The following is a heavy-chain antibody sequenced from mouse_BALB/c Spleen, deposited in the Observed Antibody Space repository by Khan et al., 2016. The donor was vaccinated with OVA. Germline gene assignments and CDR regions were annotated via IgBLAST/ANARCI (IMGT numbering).Heavy chain of an antibody. CDR1: GYSITSGYA. V-gene: IGHV3-2*02. CDR2: ISYSGVT. CDR3: ARGNYYGYYFDY. J-gene: IGHJ2*01. D-gene: IGHD1-1*01. Sequence: VQLKQSGPGLVKPSQSLSLTCTVTGYSITSGYAWNWIRQFPGNKLEWMCYISYSGVTSYTPSLKSRISITRDTSKNQFFLQLNSVTTEDTATYDCARGNYYGYYFDYWGQGTTLTVSS.